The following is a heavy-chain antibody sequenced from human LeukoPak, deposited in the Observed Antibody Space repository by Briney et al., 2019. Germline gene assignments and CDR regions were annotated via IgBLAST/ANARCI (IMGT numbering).Heavy chain of an antibody. CDR1: GYTFTSYG. J-gene: IGHJ5*02. CDR3: ARGPLVRLPSSFDP. D-gene: IGHD3-16*02. CDR2: ISAYNGNT. Sequence: GASVKVSCKASGYTFTSYGISWVRQAPGQGLEWMGWISAYNGNTNYAQKLQGRVTMATDTSTSTAYMELRSLRSDDTAVYYCARGPLVRLPSSFDPWGQGTLVTVSS. V-gene: IGHV1-18*01.